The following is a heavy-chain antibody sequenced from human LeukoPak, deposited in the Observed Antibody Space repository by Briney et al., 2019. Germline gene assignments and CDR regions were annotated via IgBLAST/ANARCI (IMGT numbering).Heavy chain of an antibody. CDR2: ISYDGSKT. J-gene: IGHJ5*02. V-gene: IGHV3-30*02. Sequence: GGSLRLSCVGSGFTFGDYGMSWVRQAPGKGLEWVAVISYDGSKTYYADSVKGRFTISRDNSKKRVYLQMNSLKSEDTAVYYCVNDWFDPWGQGTLVIVSS. CDR1: GFTFGDYG. CDR3: VNDWFDP.